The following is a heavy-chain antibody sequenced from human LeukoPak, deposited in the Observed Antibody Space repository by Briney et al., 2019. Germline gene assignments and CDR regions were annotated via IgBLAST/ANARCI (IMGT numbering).Heavy chain of an antibody. CDR2: ISSSSSYI. D-gene: IGHD3-22*01. CDR1: GFTFSSYS. Sequence: AGGSLRLSCAVSGFTFSSYSMNWVRQAPGKGLEGVSSISSSSSYIYYADPVKGRFTISRDNAKNSLYLQMNSLRAEDTAVYYCALGDYYDSSGYYNYLSVYWGQGTLVTVSS. J-gene: IGHJ4*02. CDR3: ALGDYYDSSGYYNYLSVY. V-gene: IGHV3-21*01.